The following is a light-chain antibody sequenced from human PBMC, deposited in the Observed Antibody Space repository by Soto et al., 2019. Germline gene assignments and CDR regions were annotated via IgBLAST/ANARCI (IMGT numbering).Light chain of an antibody. CDR1: SSDVGSYNL. Sequence: QSALTQPASVSGSPGQSITISCTGTSSDVGSYNLVSWYQQHPGKAPKLMIYEGSKRPSGVSHRFSGSKSGNTASLTISGLQADDEADYYCCSYAGSSTYVVFGGGTQLTV. J-gene: IGLJ2*01. CDR2: EGS. V-gene: IGLV2-23*01. CDR3: CSYAGSSTYVV.